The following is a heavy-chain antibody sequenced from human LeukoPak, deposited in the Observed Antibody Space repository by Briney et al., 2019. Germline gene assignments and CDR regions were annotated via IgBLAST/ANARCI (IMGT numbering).Heavy chain of an antibody. Sequence: GRSLRLSCAASGFTFSSYAMHWVRQAPGKGLEWVAVISYDGSNKYYADSVKGRFTISRDNSKNTLYLQMNSVRAEDTAVYYCARDRAVAGLIDYWGQGTLVTVSS. CDR1: GFTFSSYA. CDR2: ISYDGSNK. J-gene: IGHJ4*02. V-gene: IGHV3-30*04. D-gene: IGHD6-19*01. CDR3: ARDRAVAGLIDY.